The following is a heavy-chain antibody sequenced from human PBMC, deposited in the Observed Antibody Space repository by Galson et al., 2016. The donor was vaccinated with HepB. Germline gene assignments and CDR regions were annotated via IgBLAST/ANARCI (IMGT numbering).Heavy chain of an antibody. J-gene: IGHJ6*02. Sequence: QSGAEVKKPGAPVKVSCKASGFTFTAYGVSWVRQAPGQGLEWMGWISAYNGNTNYAQKLQGRVTMTTDTSTSTAYMELRSLRSDDTAVYYCARETRPMANSYYGMDVWGQGTTVTVSS. CDR2: ISAYNGNT. V-gene: IGHV1-18*01. CDR1: GFTFTAYG. D-gene: IGHD5-24*01. CDR3: ARETRPMANSYYGMDV.